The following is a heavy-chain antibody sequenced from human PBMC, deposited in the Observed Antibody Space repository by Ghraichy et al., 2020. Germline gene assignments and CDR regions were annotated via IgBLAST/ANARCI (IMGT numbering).Heavy chain of an antibody. CDR2: IYYSGST. CDR1: GGSISSGDYY. V-gene: IGHV4-30-4*01. CDR3: ARGVGTGDAFDI. D-gene: IGHD1-14*01. Sequence: TLSLTCTVSGGSISSGDYYWSWIRQPPGKGLEWIGYIYYSGSTYYNPSLKSRVTISVDTSKNQFSLKLSSVTAADTAVYYCARGVGTGDAFDIWGQGTMVTVSS. J-gene: IGHJ3*02.